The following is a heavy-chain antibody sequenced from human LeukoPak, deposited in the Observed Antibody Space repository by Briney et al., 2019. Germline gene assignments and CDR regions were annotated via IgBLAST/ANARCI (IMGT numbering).Heavy chain of an antibody. CDR1: GGTFSSYA. Sequence: SVKVSCKASGGTFSSYAISWVRQAPGQGLEWMGRIIPIFGTANYAQKFQGRVTITADKSTGTAYMELSSLRSEDTAVYYCAILYSSGLYYFDYWGQGTLVTVSS. CDR2: IIPIFGTA. CDR3: AILYSSGLYYFDY. D-gene: IGHD6-19*01. V-gene: IGHV1-69*06. J-gene: IGHJ4*02.